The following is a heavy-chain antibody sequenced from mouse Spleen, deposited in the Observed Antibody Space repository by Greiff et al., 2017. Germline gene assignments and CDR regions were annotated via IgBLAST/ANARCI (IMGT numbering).Heavy chain of an antibody. CDR3: ARKDYYGSYYYAMDY. CDR1: GFTFSSFG. D-gene: IGHD1-1*01. J-gene: IGHJ4*01. Sequence: EVMLVESGGGLVQPGGSRKLSCAASGFTFSSFGMHWVRQAPEKGLEWVAYISSGSSTIYYADTVKGRFTISRDNPKNTLFLQMTSLRSEDTAMYYCARKDYYGSYYYAMDYWGQGTSVTVSS. CDR2: ISSGSSTI. V-gene: IGHV5-17*02.